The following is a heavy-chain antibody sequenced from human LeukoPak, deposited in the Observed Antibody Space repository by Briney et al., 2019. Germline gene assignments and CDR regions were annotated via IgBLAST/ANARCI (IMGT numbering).Heavy chain of an antibody. V-gene: IGHV3-48*04. CDR2: ISSRGSSI. J-gene: IGHJ4*02. Sequence: PGGSLRLSCAASGFTFSSYWMHWVRQAPGKGLEWLSYISSRGSSIYYADSVKGRFTISRDNAKNSLFLQMNSLRAEDTAVYFCARDKALNCWGQGTPVTVSS. CDR3: ARDKALNC. CDR1: GFTFSSYW.